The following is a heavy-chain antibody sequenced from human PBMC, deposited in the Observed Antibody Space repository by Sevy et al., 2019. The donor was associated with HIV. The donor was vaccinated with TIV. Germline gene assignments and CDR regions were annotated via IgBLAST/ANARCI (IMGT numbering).Heavy chain of an antibody. J-gene: IGHJ5*02. CDR3: AGRGGSYFNWFDP. V-gene: IGHV5-51*01. D-gene: IGHD1-26*01. Sequence: GESLKISCKGSGYSFTSYWIGWVRQMPGKGLEWVGIIYPGDSDTRYSPSFQGQVTISADKSISTAYLQWSRLKASDTALYYGAGRGGSYFNWFDPWGQGTLVTVSS. CDR1: GYSFTSYW. CDR2: IYPGDSDT.